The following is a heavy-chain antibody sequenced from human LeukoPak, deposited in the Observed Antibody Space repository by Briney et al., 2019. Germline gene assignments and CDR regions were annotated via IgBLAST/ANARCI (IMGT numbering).Heavy chain of an antibody. CDR2: IYPGDSET. CDR1: YW. D-gene: IGHD2-2*03. J-gene: IGHJ4*02. CDR3: ASDSGNGWSRN. Sequence: YWSWIRQHPGKGLEWMAIIYPGDSETRYNPSLQGQVTISADKSINTAYLHWSSLKASDSAMYYCASDSGNGWSRNWGQGTPVTVSS. V-gene: IGHV5-51*01.